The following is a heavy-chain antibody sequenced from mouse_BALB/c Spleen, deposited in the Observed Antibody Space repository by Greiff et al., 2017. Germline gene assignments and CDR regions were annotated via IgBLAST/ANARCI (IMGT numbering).Heavy chain of an antibody. V-gene: IGHV14-3*02. J-gene: IGHJ4*01. Sequence: DVKLQESGAELVKPGASVKLSCTASGFNIKDTYMHWVKQRPEQGLEWIGRIDPANGNTKYDPKFQGKATITADTSSNTAYLQLSSLTSEDTAVYYCASLTTATAMDYWGQGTSVTVSS. CDR1: GFNIKDTY. CDR3: ASLTTATAMDY. D-gene: IGHD1-2*01. CDR2: IDPANGNT.